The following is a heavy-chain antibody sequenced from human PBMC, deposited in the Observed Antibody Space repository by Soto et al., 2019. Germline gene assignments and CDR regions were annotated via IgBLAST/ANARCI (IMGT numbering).Heavy chain of an antibody. CDR1: GGTFSSYA. J-gene: IGHJ6*02. V-gene: IGHV1-69*01. CDR3: ARDPEKMATRSEGGMDV. CDR2: IIPIFGTA. Sequence: QVQLVQSGAEVKKPGSSVKVSCKASGGTFSSYAISWVRQAPGQGLEWMGGIIPIFGTANYAQKFQGRVTITADESTSTAYMELSSLRSEDTAVYYCARDPEKMATRSEGGMDVWGQGTTVTVSS. D-gene: IGHD5-12*01.